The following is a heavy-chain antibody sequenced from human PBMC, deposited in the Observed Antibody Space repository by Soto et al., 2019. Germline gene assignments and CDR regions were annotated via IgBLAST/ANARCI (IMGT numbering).Heavy chain of an antibody. Sequence: ASVKVSCKASGGTFSSYAISWVRQAPGQGLEWMGGIIPNSGNTGYAQKFQGRVTMTRNTSISTAYMELSSLRSEDTAVYYCAEGNDFDYWGQGTLVTVSS. D-gene: IGHD1-1*01. CDR3: AEGNDFDY. CDR2: IIPNSGNT. V-gene: IGHV1-8*02. CDR1: GGTFSSYA. J-gene: IGHJ4*02.